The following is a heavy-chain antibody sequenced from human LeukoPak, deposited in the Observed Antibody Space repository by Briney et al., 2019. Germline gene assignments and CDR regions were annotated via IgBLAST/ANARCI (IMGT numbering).Heavy chain of an antibody. CDR1: GFTVSSNY. Sequence: GGSLRLSCAASGFTVSSNYMSWVRQAPGKGLEWVSVIYSGGSTYYADSVKGRFTISRDNSKNTLYLQMNSLRAEDTAVYYCARDAASGSYRYYYYYYMDVWGKGTTVTVSS. D-gene: IGHD1-26*01. J-gene: IGHJ6*03. V-gene: IGHV3-53*01. CDR3: ARDAASGSYRYYYYYYMDV. CDR2: IYSGGST.